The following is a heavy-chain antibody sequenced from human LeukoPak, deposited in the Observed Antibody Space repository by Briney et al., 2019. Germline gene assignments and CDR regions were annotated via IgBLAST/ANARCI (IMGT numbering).Heavy chain of an antibody. Sequence: ASVKVSCKASTYTLTCYAISWMRQAPGQGLEWMGWISVDNGNTNYAQKFQGRVTMTTDTSTNTVYMELRSLRFDDSAVYYCARDVAAIVGVTAWFDPWGQGTLVTVSS. CDR1: TYTLTCYA. CDR3: ARDVAAIVGVTAWFDP. CDR2: ISVDNGNT. J-gene: IGHJ5*02. D-gene: IGHD1-26*01. V-gene: IGHV1-18*01.